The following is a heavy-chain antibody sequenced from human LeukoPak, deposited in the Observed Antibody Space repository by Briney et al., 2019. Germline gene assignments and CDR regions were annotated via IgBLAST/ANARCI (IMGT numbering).Heavy chain of an antibody. D-gene: IGHD6-13*01. V-gene: IGHV1-69*13. J-gene: IGHJ6*03. Sequence: SVKVSCRASGGTFSSFAISCVREAPGQRLEWMGGIIPIFGTANYAQKFQGRATITAHESTSTAYIELSSPRSEDTAVYYCARRGMRIAAAPNNYDYYYMDVWGKGTTVTVPS. CDR3: ARRGMRIAAAPNNYDYYYMDV. CDR1: GGTFSSFA. CDR2: IIPIFGTA.